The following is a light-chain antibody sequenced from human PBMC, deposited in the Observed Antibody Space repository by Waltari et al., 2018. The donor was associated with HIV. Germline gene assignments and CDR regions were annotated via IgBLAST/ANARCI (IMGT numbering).Light chain of an antibody. Sequence: QSVLTQPPSVSAAPGQTVTISCSGSSSIIAYNYVSWYQQLPGTVPKVLIYDRSKRAAGVPDRFSGSKSDTSATLGITGLQTGDEADYYCGTWDATLNTYVFGSGTKVTVL. J-gene: IGLJ1*01. CDR2: DRS. CDR1: SSIIAYNY. CDR3: GTWDATLNTYV. V-gene: IGLV1-51*01.